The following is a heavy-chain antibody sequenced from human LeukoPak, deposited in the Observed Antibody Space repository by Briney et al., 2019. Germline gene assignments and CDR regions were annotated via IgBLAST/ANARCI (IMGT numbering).Heavy chain of an antibody. Sequence: PGGSPRLSCAASGFTFSSYGMHWVRQAPGKGLEWVAVISYDGSNKYYADSVKGRFTISRDNSKNTLYLQMNSLRAEDTAVYYCARGHYDFWSGYYAYYYYGMDVWGQGTTVTVSS. D-gene: IGHD3-3*01. CDR3: ARGHYDFWSGYYAYYYYGMDV. CDR2: ISYDGSNK. V-gene: IGHV3-30*03. J-gene: IGHJ6*02. CDR1: GFTFSSYG.